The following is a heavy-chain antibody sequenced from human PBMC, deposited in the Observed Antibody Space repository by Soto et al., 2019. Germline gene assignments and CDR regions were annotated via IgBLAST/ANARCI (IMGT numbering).Heavy chain of an antibody. CDR2: INPDNGNT. Sequence: SVKVSCKASGYTFTRYTMNWVRQAPGQRLEWMGWINPDNGNTKSSKKFQDRVIITRDTSASTAYMDLRSLRSEDTAVYYCARGIAPGKLDPRGQGNLVTVYS. CDR3: ARGIAPGKLDP. CDR1: GYTFTRYT. D-gene: IGHD3-16*02. V-gene: IGHV1-3*01. J-gene: IGHJ5*02.